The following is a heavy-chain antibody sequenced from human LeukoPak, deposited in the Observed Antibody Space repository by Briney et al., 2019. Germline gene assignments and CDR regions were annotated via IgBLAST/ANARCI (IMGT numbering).Heavy chain of an antibody. V-gene: IGHV1-2*02. CDR2: INPNSGGT. CDR3: ARGRRDYYDSSGYVLFDP. D-gene: IGHD3-22*01. Sequence: ASVKVSCKASGYTFTGYYMHWVRQAPGQGLEWMGWINPNSGGTNYAQKFQGRVTMTRDTSISTAYMELSRLRSDDTAVYYCARGRRDYYDSSGYVLFDPWGQGTLVTVSS. CDR1: GYTFTGYY. J-gene: IGHJ5*02.